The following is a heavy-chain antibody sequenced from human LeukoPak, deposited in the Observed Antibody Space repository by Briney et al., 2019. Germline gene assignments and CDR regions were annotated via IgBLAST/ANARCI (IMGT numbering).Heavy chain of an antibody. CDR1: GFTFSSYA. Sequence: PGGSLRLSCAASGFTFSSYAMHWVRQAPGKGLGWVAVISYDGSNKYYADSVKGRFTISRDNSKNTLYLQMNSLRAEDTAVYYCARDTEYSSPSDSWDYWGQGTLVTVSS. CDR2: ISYDGSNK. CDR3: ARDTEYSSPSDSWDY. V-gene: IGHV3-30-3*01. J-gene: IGHJ4*02. D-gene: IGHD6-6*01.